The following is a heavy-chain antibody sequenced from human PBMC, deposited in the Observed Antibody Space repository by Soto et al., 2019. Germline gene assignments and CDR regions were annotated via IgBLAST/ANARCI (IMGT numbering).Heavy chain of an antibody. Sequence: QVQLVESGGGVVQPGRSLRLSCAASGFTFSSYGMHWVRQAPGKGLEWVAVIWYDGSNKYYADSVKGRFTISRDNSKNTLYLQMNSLRAEDTAVYYCARGIRQWLGHDYWGQGTLVTVSS. D-gene: IGHD6-19*01. CDR1: GFTFSSYG. CDR2: IWYDGSNK. CDR3: ARGIRQWLGHDY. V-gene: IGHV3-33*01. J-gene: IGHJ4*02.